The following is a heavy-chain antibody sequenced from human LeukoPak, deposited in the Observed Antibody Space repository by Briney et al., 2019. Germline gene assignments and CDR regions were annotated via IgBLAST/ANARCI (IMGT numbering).Heavy chain of an antibody. V-gene: IGHV3-23*01. CDR1: GFTFSSYA. CDR2: IIGSGGST. Sequence: PGGSLRLSCAASGFTFSSYAMSWVRQAPGKGLEWVSAIIGSGGSTYYADSVKGRFTISRDNSKNTLYLQMNSLRAEDTAVYYCAFSTPRRVRGVIITPNAFDIWGQGTMVTVSS. CDR3: AFSTPRRVRGVIITPNAFDI. D-gene: IGHD3-10*01. J-gene: IGHJ3*02.